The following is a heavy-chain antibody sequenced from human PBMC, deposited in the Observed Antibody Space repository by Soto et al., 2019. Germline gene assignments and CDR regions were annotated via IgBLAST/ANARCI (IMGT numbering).Heavy chain of an antibody. CDR3: AKPLVAYGDYLFDY. J-gene: IGHJ4*02. V-gene: IGHV3-23*01. Sequence: GGSLRLSCAASGFTFSSYVMSWVRQAPGRGLEWVSGISGSGGSTYYADSVKGRFTISRDNSKKTLYLQMNSLRAEDTAVYYCAKPLVAYGDYLFDYWGQGTLVTVSS. D-gene: IGHD4-17*01. CDR2: ISGSGGST. CDR1: GFTFSSYV.